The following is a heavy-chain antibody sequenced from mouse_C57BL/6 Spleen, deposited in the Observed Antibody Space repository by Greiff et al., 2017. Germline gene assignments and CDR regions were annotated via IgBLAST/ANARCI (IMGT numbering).Heavy chain of an antibody. V-gene: IGHV1-82*01. CDR3: VRGEHYDGYSY. J-gene: IGHJ2*01. CDR2: IYPGDGDT. D-gene: IGHD2-3*01. CDR1: GYAFSSSW. Sequence: VQLQQSGPELVKPGASVKISCKASGYAFSSSWMNWVKQRPGKGLEWIGRIYPGDGDTNYNGKFKGKATLTADKSSSTAYMQLSSLTSEDSAVYFCVRGEHYDGYSYWGQGTTLTVSS.